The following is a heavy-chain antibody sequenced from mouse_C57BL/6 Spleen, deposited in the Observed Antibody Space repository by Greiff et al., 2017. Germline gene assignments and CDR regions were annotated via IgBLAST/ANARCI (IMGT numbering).Heavy chain of an antibody. CDR1: GFTFSSYT. J-gene: IGHJ2*01. CDR3: ARDYGSSLYYFDY. V-gene: IGHV5-9*01. CDR2: ISGGGGNT. D-gene: IGHD1-1*01. Sequence: DVMLVESGGGLVKPGGSLKLSCAASGFTFSSYTMSWVRQTPEKRLEWVATISGGGGNTYYPDSVKGRFTISRDNAKNTLYLQMSSLRSEDTALYYCARDYGSSLYYFDYWGQGTTLTVSS.